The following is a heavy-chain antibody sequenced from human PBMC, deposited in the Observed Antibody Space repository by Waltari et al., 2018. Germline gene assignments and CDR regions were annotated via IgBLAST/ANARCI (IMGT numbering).Heavy chain of an antibody. D-gene: IGHD5-12*01. CDR1: Y. CDR2: IYYSGST. Sequence: YWGWIRQSPGKGLEWIGSIYYSGSTYYNPTLKSRVTISGDTSKNQFSLKLSSVTAADTAVYYCARHWKRNGYRFDPWGQGTLVTVSS. CDR3: ARHWKRNGYRFDP. J-gene: IGHJ5*02. V-gene: IGHV4-39*01.